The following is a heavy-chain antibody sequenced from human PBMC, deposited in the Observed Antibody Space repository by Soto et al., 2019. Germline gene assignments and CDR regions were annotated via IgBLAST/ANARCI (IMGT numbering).Heavy chain of an antibody. V-gene: IGHV1-69*13. CDR1: GGTFSSYA. J-gene: IGHJ3*02. CDR3: ARLIESYYYDSSGRAPIFDI. Sequence: GASVKVSCKASGGTFSSYAFSWVRQAPGQGLEWMGGIIPIFGTANYAQKFQGRVTITADESTSTAYMELSSLRSEDTAVYYCARLIESYYYDSSGRAPIFDIWGQGTMVIVSS. D-gene: IGHD3-22*01. CDR2: IIPIFGTA.